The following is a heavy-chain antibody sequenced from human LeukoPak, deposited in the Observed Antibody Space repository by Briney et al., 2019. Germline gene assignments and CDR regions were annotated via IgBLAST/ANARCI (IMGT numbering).Heavy chain of an antibody. CDR1: GFTFSGYA. V-gene: IGHV3-23*01. CDR2: ISGSGGRT. J-gene: IGHJ2*01. D-gene: IGHD2-15*01. CDR3: AKDRGGDIWSFDL. Sequence: GGCLRLSCAGSGFTFSGYAMSWVRQAPGKGLEWVSAISGSGGRTNHADSVKGRFTISRDNSKNTLFLQLNSLRADDTAVYYCAKDRGGDIWSFDLWGRGTLVTVSS.